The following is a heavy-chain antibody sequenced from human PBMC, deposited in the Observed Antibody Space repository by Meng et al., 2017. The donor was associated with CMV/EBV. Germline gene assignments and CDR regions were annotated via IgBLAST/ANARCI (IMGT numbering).Heavy chain of an antibody. V-gene: IGHV3-48*04. CDR3: ARDPPMYYDFWSGYLYDAFDI. CDR2: ISSSSSTI. D-gene: IGHD3-3*01. J-gene: IGHJ3*02. Sequence: GKSLKISCEASGFTFSSYSMNWVRQAPGKGLEWVSYISSSSSTIYYADSVKGRFTISRDNAKNSLYLQMNSLRAEDTAVYYCARDPPMYYDFWSGYLYDAFDIWGQGTMVTVSS. CDR1: GFTFSSYS.